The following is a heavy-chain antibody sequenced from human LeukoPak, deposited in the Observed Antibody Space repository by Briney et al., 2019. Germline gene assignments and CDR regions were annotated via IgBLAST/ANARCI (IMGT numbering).Heavy chain of an antibody. CDR2: IYTSGST. CDR1: GGSISSYY. D-gene: IGHD2-2*01. Sequence: PSETLSLTCTVSGGSISSYYWSWIRQPAGKGLEWIGRIYTSGSTNYNPSLKSRVTMSVDTPKNQFSLKLSSVTAADTAVYYCARDSPPRYSRTSTNWFDPWGQGTLVTVSS. J-gene: IGHJ5*02. V-gene: IGHV4-4*07. CDR3: ARDSPPRYSRTSTNWFDP.